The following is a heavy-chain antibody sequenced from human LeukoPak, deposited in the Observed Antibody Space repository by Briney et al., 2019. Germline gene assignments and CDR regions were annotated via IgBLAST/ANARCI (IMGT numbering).Heavy chain of an antibody. V-gene: IGHV1-8*01. CDR1: GYTFTSCD. D-gene: IGHD6-13*01. J-gene: IGHJ5*02. CDR2: MNPKSGNT. Sequence: ASVKVSCKASGYTFTSCDINWVRQATGQGLEWMGWMNPKSGNTGYAQKFQGRVTMTRNTSISTAYMELSSLRSEDTAVYYCARDGRAAAGTDWFDPWGQGTLVTVSS. CDR3: ARDGRAAAGTDWFDP.